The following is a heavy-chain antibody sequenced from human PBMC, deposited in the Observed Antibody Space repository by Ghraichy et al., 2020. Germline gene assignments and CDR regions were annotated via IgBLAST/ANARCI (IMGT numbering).Heavy chain of an antibody. V-gene: IGHV4-30-2*01. CDR3: ARVKXXIYXSGGYYGSXXXXXL. J-gene: IGHJ2*01. D-gene: IGHD3-10*01. Sequence: SETLSLTCAVSGGSISSGGYSWSWIRQPPGKGLEWIGYIYHSGSTYYNPPLKSRVPISVNXSKNXFSLKLSSVPAPDTXVYYCARVKXXIYXSGGYYGSXXXXXLWGRXXLXXVSS. CDR1: GGSISSGGYS. CDR2: IYHSGST.